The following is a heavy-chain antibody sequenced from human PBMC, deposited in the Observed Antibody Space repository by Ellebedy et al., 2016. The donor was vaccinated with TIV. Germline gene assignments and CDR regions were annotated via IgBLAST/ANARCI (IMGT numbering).Heavy chain of an antibody. D-gene: IGHD5-24*01. CDR2: FDPEDGET. CDR3: TREQFGP. V-gene: IGHV1-24*01. Sequence: ASVKVSCKVSGYTLTELSMHWVRQAPGKGLEWMGGFDPEDGETIYAQYFQGRLTITRDTSATTAYMELSGLKSEDTAVYYCTREQFGPWGQGTLVTVSS. CDR1: GYTLTELS. J-gene: IGHJ5*02.